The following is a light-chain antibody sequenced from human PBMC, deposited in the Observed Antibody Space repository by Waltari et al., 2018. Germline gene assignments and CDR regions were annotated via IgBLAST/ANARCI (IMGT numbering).Light chain of an antibody. CDR1: NFNIGSNS. Sequence: QSVVTQPPSASGTPGQRVTISCSGSNFNIGSNSVYWFQQLPGAAPKPLMYANDPPPSGVPDRFSASKSGTSASLAISALQSGDEADYYCATWEGSQRVFGTGTKVTVL. V-gene: IGLV1-44*01. CDR3: ATWEGSQRV. J-gene: IGLJ1*01. CDR2: AND.